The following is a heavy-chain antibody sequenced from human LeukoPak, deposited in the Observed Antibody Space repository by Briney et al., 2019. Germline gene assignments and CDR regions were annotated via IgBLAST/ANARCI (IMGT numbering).Heavy chain of an antibody. V-gene: IGHV3-43*02. J-gene: IGHJ5*02. CDR1: GFTFDDYA. Sequence: GGSLRLSCAASGFTFDDYAMHWVRQAPGKGLEWVSLISGDGGSTYYADSVKGRFTISRDNSKNSLYLQMNSLRTEDTALYYCAKVYLHHDSYGWFDPWGQGTLVTVSS. CDR3: AKVYLHHDSYGWFDP. CDR2: ISGDGGST. D-gene: IGHD3-22*01.